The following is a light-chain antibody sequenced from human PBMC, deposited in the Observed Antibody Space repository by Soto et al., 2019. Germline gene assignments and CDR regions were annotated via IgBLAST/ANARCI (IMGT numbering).Light chain of an antibody. J-gene: IGKJ4*01. Sequence: EIVLTQSPGTLSLSPGERATLSCRATQSVTSTYLAWYQQKPGQPPTLLIYFASRRATGIPDRFSGSGSGTDFTLTISRLEPEDFAVYLCQQYSTSPLTFGGGTKVEI. CDR2: FAS. CDR1: QSVTSTY. V-gene: IGKV3-20*01. CDR3: QQYSTSPLT.